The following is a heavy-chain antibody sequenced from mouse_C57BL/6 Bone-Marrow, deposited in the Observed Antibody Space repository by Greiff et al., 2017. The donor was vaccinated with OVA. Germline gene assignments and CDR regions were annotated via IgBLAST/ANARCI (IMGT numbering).Heavy chain of an antibody. V-gene: IGHV1-19*01. Sequence: VQLQQSGPVLVKPGASVKMSCKASGYTFTDYYMNWVKQSPGKSLEWIGVINPYNGGTSYKQKLKGKATLTVDKSSSTAYRELNSLTSVDSAVNYCAILVPGGFAYWGQGTLVTVSA. CDR1: GYTFTDYY. D-gene: IGHD1-1*02. CDR2: INPYNGGT. J-gene: IGHJ3*01. CDR3: AILVPGGFAY.